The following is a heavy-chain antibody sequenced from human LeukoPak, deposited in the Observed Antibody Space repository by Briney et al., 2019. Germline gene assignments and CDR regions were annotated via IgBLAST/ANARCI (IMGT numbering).Heavy chain of an antibody. D-gene: IGHD2/OR15-2a*01. J-gene: IGHJ6*02. V-gene: IGHV3-74*01. Sequence: GGSLRLSCAASGFTFSSYWMHWLRQDPRKGLVWVSRISTDGSSRSYADSVKGRFTISRDNGKNTLYLQMNSLRAEDTAVYYCASYLTSIPSGMDVWGQGATVTVSS. CDR3: ASYLTSIPSGMDV. CDR2: ISTDGSSR. CDR1: GFTFSSYW.